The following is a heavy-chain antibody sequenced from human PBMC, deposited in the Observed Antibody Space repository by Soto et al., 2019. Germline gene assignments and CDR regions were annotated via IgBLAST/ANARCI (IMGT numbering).Heavy chain of an antibody. CDR1: GGIFSTYA. Sequence: QVQLVQSGAEVKKHGSSLKVSCKASGGIFSTYAISWLRQAPGQGLEWMGGIIPIFGTPNYEQRFQGRVTITADESTSTDYMELSRLRSEDTAVYYCARDRDDDGSGNYYNRIHFWGQGTLVTVSS. D-gene: IGHD3-10*01. CDR3: ARDRDDDGSGNYYNRIHF. CDR2: IIPIFGTP. V-gene: IGHV1-69*01. J-gene: IGHJ4*02.